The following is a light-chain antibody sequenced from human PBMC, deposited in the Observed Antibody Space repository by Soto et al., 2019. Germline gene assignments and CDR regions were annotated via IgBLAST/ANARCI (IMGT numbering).Light chain of an antibody. CDR1: QSVSSSY. J-gene: IGKJ4*01. CDR3: QQYGSSPLT. V-gene: IGKV3-20*01. CDR2: GAS. Sequence: EIVLTQSPGTLSLSPGERATLSCRASQSVSSSYLAWYQQKPGQAPRLLIYGASSRATDIPDKFSSTGSGTDVTLTISRLEPEDFAVYFCQQYGSSPLTFGGGTKVEIK.